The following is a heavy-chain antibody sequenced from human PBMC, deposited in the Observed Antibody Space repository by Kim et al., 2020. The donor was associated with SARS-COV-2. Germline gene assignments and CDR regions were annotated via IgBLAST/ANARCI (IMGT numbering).Heavy chain of an antibody. Sequence: SETLSLTCTVSRGSISSGGYYWSWIRQHPGKGLEWIGYIYYSGSTYYNPSLKSRVTISVDTSKNQFSLKLSSVTAADTAVYYCARGGSLQWLAYFDYWGQGTLVTVSS. CDR3: ARGGSLQWLAYFDY. CDR2: IYYSGST. J-gene: IGHJ4*02. D-gene: IGHD6-19*01. CDR1: RGSISSGGYY. V-gene: IGHV4-31*03.